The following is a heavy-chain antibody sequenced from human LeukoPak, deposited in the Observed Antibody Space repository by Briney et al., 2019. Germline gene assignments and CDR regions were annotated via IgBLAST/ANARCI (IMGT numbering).Heavy chain of an antibody. CDR2: IYYSGST. Sequence: SETLSLTCTVSGGSISSYYWSWIRQPPGKGLEWIGYIYYSGSTNYNPSLKGRVTISVDTSKNQFSLKLSSVTAADTAVYYCARLVPVDDYGDYAPPSLLDYWGQGTLVTVSS. CDR1: GGSISSYY. V-gene: IGHV4-59*08. J-gene: IGHJ4*02. CDR3: ARLVPVDDYGDYAPPSLLDY. D-gene: IGHD4-17*01.